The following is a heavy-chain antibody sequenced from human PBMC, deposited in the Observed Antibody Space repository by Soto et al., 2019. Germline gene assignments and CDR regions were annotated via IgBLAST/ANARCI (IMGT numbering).Heavy chain of an antibody. CDR2: SGNRANGYTT. J-gene: IGHJ4*02. CDR3: VRGFNSFDS. Sequence: EVQLVESGGGLVQPGGSLRLSCAVSGFTFSDHYMDWVRQVPGKGLEWIARSGNRANGYTTVYPTSVKGRFTISRDDSKNSLFLQMNSLKTEDTALYYCVRGFNSFDSWGQGTLVTVSS. V-gene: IGHV3-72*01. CDR1: GFTFSDHY.